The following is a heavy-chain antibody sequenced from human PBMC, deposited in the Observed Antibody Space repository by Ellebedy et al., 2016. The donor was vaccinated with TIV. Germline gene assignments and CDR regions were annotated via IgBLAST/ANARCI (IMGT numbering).Heavy chain of an antibody. V-gene: IGHV3-7*01. Sequence: GGSLRLXCAASGFTFSTYWMDWARQVPGKGLEWVPNINQDGREKYYVDSVKGRFTISRDNAKNSLYLQMTSLTAEDTAVYYCTRSLDYWGQGTLVTVSS. CDR3: TRSLDY. CDR2: INQDGREK. CDR1: GFTFSTYW. J-gene: IGHJ4*02.